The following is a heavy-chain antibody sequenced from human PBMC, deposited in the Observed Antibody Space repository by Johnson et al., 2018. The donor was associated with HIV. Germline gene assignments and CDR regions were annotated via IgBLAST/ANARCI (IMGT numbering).Heavy chain of an antibody. D-gene: IGHD2-15*01. V-gene: IGHV3-33*08. CDR1: GFTVSDNY. J-gene: IGHJ3*02. Sequence: QVQLVESGGGLIQPGGSLRLSCAASGFTVSDNYMHWVRQAPGKGLEWVAVIWYDGSNKYYADSVKGRFPISRDNSKNTLSLQMHRLRAEDTAVYYCARGMVVAATKAFDIWGQGTMVTVSS. CDR2: IWYDGSNK. CDR3: ARGMVVAATKAFDI.